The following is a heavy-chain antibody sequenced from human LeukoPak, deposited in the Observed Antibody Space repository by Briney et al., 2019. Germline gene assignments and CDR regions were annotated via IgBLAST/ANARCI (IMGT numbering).Heavy chain of an antibody. CDR1: GFTFSRFG. J-gene: IGHJ5*02. CDR2: IQYDESLK. CDR3: AKDQGVVGSYDA. D-gene: IGHD3-10*01. V-gene: IGHV3-30*02. Sequence: PGGSLRLSCEASGFTFSRFGMNWVRQAPGKGLEWVAFIQYDESLKCYLGSVKGRFATSRDNSKNTVYLQMKSLRVEDTAVYYCAKDQGVVGSYDAWGQGTLVTVSS.